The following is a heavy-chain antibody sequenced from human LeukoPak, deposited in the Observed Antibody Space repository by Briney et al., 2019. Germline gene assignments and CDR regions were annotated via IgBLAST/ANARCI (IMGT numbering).Heavy chain of an antibody. CDR1: GFTFRSYW. CDR2: IDSDGSGI. D-gene: IGHD6-19*01. V-gene: IGHV3-74*01. Sequence: GGSLRLSCAASGFTFRSYWMHRVRQVPGKGLEWVSRIDSDGSGISYADSVKGRFTISRDNVKNTLYLQMNSLRAEDTAVYYCARDRSSGWYPSGYWGQGTLVTVSS. CDR3: ARDRSSGWYPSGY. J-gene: IGHJ4*02.